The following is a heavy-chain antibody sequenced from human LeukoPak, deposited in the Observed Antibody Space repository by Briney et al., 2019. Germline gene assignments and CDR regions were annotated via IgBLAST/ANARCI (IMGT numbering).Heavy chain of an antibody. CDR1: GFTFSSYW. D-gene: IGHD5-24*01. J-gene: IGHJ4*02. CDR3: TRVGYIDEGIDY. CDR2: IKQDGSQK. Sequence: GGSLRLSCAASGFTFSSYWMSWVRQAPGKGLEWVANIKQDGSQKYYVDSVKGRFSISRDNAKNSLYLQMNSLRAEDTAIYYCTRVGYIDEGIDYWGQGTLVTVSS. V-gene: IGHV3-7*04.